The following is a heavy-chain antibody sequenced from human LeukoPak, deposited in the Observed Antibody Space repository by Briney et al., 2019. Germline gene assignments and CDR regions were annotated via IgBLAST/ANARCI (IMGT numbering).Heavy chain of an antibody. CDR1: GFTFTAYW. Sequence: ASVKVSCKASGFTFTAYWMHWVRQAPGQGLEWMGVVNPTADNRVYAQKFQGRVTMTRDTSTSTAYMELSSLRSEDTAVCFCARDNSRREGGTTFWWFDPWGQGTLVTVSS. CDR2: VNPTADNR. J-gene: IGHJ5*02. D-gene: IGHD1-26*01. CDR3: ARDNSRREGGTTFWWFDP. V-gene: IGHV1-46*01.